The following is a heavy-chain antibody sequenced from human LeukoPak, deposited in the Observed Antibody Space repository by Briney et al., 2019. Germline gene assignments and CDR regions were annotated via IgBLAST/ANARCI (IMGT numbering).Heavy chain of an antibody. V-gene: IGHV1-24*01. CDR2: FDPEDGET. CDR1: GYTLTELS. D-gene: IGHD1-26*01. CDR3: ATTSFRYIVGAVDY. Sequence: ASVKVSCKVSGYTLTELSMHWVRQAPGKGLEWMGGFDPEDGETIYAQKFQGRVTMTEDTSTDTAYMELSSLRSEDTAMYYCATTSFRYIVGAVDYWGQGTLVTVSS. J-gene: IGHJ4*02.